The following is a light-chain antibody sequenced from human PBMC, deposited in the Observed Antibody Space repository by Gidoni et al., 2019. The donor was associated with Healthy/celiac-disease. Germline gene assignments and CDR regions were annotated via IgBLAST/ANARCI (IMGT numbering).Light chain of an antibody. J-gene: IGLJ3*02. CDR3: QSADSSGTWV. Sequence: SLELTQQPSVQVSPGQTARITCSGDALPKQYAYWYQQKPGQAPVLVIYKDSERPSGIPERFSGSSSGTTVTLTISGVQAEDEADYYCQSADSSGTWVFGGGTKLTVL. CDR2: KDS. CDR1: ALPKQY. V-gene: IGLV3-25*03.